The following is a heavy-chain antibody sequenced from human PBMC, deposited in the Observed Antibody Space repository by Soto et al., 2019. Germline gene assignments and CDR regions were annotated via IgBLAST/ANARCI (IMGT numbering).Heavy chain of an antibody. V-gene: IGHV4-4*07. CDR1: GGSISSYY. CDR2: IYTSGST. Sequence: QVQLQESGPGLVKPSETLSLTCTVSGGSISSYYWCWIRQPGGKGLEWIGRIYTSGSTNYNPSLNSRVAMSVDTSKIQFSLKLSSVTAADTAVYYCARGEYSSPDDAFDIWGQGTMVTVSS. CDR3: ARGEYSSPDDAFDI. D-gene: IGHD6-6*01. J-gene: IGHJ3*02.